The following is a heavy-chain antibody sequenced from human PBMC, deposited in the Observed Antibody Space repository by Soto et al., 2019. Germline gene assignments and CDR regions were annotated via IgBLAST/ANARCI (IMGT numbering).Heavy chain of an antibody. CDR1: GHRFTSYW. V-gene: IGHV5-10-1*01. CDR2: IDPSDSHT. J-gene: IGHJ3*02. CDR3: ERRGVGGDDHAFDM. D-gene: IGHD2-21*02. Sequence: GGSLKISCKGSGHRFTSYWISWVRQIPGKGLEWMGWIDPSDSHTNYSPSFQDHVAISADKSISTAYLQCSSLQASDTAMYYCERRGVGGDDHAFDMWGQGTMVTVSS.